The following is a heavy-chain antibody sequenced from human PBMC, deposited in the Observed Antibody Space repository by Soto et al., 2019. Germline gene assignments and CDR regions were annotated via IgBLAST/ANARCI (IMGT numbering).Heavy chain of an antibody. V-gene: IGHV3-23*01. CDR1: GFTFTSYG. CDR2: ISGSGGTT. CDR3: AKAVGFGSPIRGYFDY. Sequence: EAQLLESGGDLIQPGGSLRLSCAASGFTFTSYGMSWVRQAPGKGLEWVSTISGSGGTTYYADSVKGRFTISRDNSKNTLYLQMNRRRAEDTDVYYCAKAVGFGSPIRGYFDYWGQGPLVTVSP. J-gene: IGHJ4*02. D-gene: IGHD3-10*01.